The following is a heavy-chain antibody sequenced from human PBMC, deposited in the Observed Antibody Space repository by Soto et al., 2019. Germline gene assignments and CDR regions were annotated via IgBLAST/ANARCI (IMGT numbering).Heavy chain of an antibody. D-gene: IGHD2-21*02. V-gene: IGHV3-21*01. CDR1: GFIFSSYS. CDR2: ISSSSSYI. J-gene: IGHJ4*02. Sequence: PGGSLRLSCAASGFIFSSYSMHWVRQAPGKGLEWVSFISSSSSYIYYADSVKGRFTISRDNAKSSLFLQMNSLRAEDTAVYYCASGGHGGNSPGYDYWGLGTLVTVSS. CDR3: ASGGHGGNSPGYDY.